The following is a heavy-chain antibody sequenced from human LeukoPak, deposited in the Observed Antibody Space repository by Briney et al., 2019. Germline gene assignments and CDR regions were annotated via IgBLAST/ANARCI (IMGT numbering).Heavy chain of an antibody. V-gene: IGHV1-2*02. CDR1: GYTFTDYF. Sequence: ASVKVSCKASGYTFTDYFIHWVRQAPGQGLEWIGWINPNSGGTNYAQKFQGRVTMTRDTSISTAYMELSRLRSDDTAVYYCARDSVTTEGVFDYWGQGTLVTVSS. D-gene: IGHD4-17*01. CDR2: INPNSGGT. CDR3: ARDSVTTEGVFDY. J-gene: IGHJ4*02.